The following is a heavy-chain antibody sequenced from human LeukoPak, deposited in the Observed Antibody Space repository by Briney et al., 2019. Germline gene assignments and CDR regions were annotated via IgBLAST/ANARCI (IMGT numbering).Heavy chain of an antibody. V-gene: IGHV4-59*01. CDR2: IYYSGST. D-gene: IGHD3-10*01. CDR1: GGSISSYY. Sequence: PSETLSLTCTVSGGSISSYYWSWVRQPPEKGLEWIGYIYYSGSTNYNPSLKSRVTISVDTSKNQVSLQLSSATAADTAVYYCARVCQGKWFGELYYMDVWGKGTTVTVPS. J-gene: IGHJ6*03. CDR3: ARVCQGKWFGELYYMDV.